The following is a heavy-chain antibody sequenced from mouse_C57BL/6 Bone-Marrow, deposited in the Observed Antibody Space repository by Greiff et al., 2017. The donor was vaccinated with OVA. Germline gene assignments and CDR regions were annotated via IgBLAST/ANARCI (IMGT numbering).Heavy chain of an antibody. CDR2: IDPSDSYT. J-gene: IGHJ4*01. CDR1: GYTFTSYW. V-gene: IGHV1-59*01. Sequence: VQLQQPGAELVRPGTSVKLSCKASGYTFTSYWMHWVKQRPGQGLEWIGVIDPSDSYTNYNQKFKGKATLTVDTSSSTAYMQLSSLTSEDSAVYDCARRGYRGNAMYYCGQGTSVTVSS. D-gene: IGHD2-12*01. CDR3: ARRGYRGNAMYY.